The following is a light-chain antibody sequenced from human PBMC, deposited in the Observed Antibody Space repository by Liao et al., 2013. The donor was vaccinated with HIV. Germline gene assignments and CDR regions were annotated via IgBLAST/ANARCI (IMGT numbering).Light chain of an antibody. CDR1: KLDNKY. J-gene: IGLJ3*02. CDR3: QAWDRTTGV. CDR2: QDN. Sequence: SYELTQPPSVSVSPGQTASITCSGDKLDNKYTCWYQQKSGQSPVLVIYQDNKRPSGIPERFSGSNSGNTATLTISGTQAMDEADYHCQAWDRTTGVFGGGTKLTVL. V-gene: IGLV3-1*01.